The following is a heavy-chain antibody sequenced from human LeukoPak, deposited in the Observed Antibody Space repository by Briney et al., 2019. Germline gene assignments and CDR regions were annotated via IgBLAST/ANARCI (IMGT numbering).Heavy chain of an antibody. CDR3: ARGLRGQYSSSSGFYFDY. Sequence: GGSLRLSCAASGFTFSSYGMHWVRQAPGKGLEWAAVIWYDGSNKYYADSVKGRFTISRDNSKNTLYLQMNSLRAEDTAVYYCARGLRGQYSSSSGFYFDYWGQGTLVTVSS. CDR1: GFTFSSYG. V-gene: IGHV3-33*01. D-gene: IGHD6-6*01. J-gene: IGHJ4*02. CDR2: IWYDGSNK.